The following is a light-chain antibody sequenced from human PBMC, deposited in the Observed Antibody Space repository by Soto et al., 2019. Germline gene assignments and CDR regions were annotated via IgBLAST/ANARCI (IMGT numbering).Light chain of an antibody. CDR2: GAS. V-gene: IGKV3-20*01. CDR3: QQYGSSPPYT. J-gene: IGKJ2*01. CDR1: QSVSSSY. Sequence: EMVLTQSPGPLSLSPGERATLSCRASQSVSSSYLAGYQQKPGQAPRLLIYGASSRATGIPDRFSGSGSGTDFTLTISRLEPEDFAVYYCQQYGSSPPYTFGQGTKLEIK.